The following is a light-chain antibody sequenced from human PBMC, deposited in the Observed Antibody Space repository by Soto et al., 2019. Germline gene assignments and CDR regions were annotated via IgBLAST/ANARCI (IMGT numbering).Light chain of an antibody. J-gene: IGLJ1*01. CDR3: CSDAGSDV. CDR2: DVS. Sequence: QSVLTQPRSVSGSPGQSVTISCTGTSSDVGGYNYVSWYQQHPGKAPKLMIYDVSKRPSGVPDRFSGSKSGNTASLTISGLQAEDEADYYCCSDAGSDVFGTGTKVTVL. V-gene: IGLV2-11*01. CDR1: SSDVGGYNY.